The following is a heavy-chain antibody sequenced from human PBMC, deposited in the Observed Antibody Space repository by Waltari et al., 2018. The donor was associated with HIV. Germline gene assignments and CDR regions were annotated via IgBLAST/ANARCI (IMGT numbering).Heavy chain of an antibody. Sequence: QVQLQQWGAGLLKPSETLSLSCAVYGGSFSSYYWNWIRQFPGKGLEWLGQINQTGNTNFNPSLKSRFTIAVDTSKNQFALRVTSVTAAHTAVYYCGGAKRCGTECLDAFDVWGQRTVVSVSS. D-gene: IGHD2-15*01. CDR2: INQTGNT. CDR1: GGSFSSYY. CDR3: GGAKRCGTECLDAFDV. V-gene: IGHV4-34*02. J-gene: IGHJ3*01.